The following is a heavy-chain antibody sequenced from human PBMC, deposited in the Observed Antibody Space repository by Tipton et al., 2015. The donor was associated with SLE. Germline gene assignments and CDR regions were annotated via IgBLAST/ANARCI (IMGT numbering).Heavy chain of an antibody. D-gene: IGHD4-23*01. CDR1: GGSISSYY. V-gene: IGHV4-59*01. J-gene: IGHJ6*03. CDR3: ARGIGGPYYYYYMDV. Sequence: TLSLTCTVSGGSISSYYWSWIRQPPGKGLEWIGYIYYSGSTNYNPSLKSRVTISVDTSKNQFSLKQSSVTAADTAVYYCARGIGGPYYYYYMDVWGKGTTVTVSS. CDR2: IYYSGST.